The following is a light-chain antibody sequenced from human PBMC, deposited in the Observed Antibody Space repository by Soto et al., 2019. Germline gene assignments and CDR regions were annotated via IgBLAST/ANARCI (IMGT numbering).Light chain of an antibody. V-gene: IGKV3-11*01. Sequence: ETVMTQSPATLSVSPGERATISCRASQSVSSKLAWYQQKPGQAPRLLIYGASNRATGIPARFSGSGSGTDFTLTISSLEPEDFALYYCQQRSNWPITFGQGTRLEI. CDR2: GAS. CDR1: QSVSSK. J-gene: IGKJ5*01. CDR3: QQRSNWPIT.